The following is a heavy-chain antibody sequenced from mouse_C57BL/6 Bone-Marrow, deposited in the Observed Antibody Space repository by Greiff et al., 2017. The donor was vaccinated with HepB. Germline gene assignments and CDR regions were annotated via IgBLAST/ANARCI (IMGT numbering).Heavy chain of an antibody. J-gene: IGHJ1*03. CDR2: IDPETGGT. D-gene: IGHD1-1*01. Sequence: QVQLQQSGAELVRPGASVTLSCKASGYTFTDYEMHWVKQTPVHGLEWIGAIDPETGGTAYNQKFKGKAILTADKSSSTAYMELRSLTSEDSAVYYCTRGGGGSSPYWYFDVWGTGTTVTVSS. V-gene: IGHV1-15*01. CDR1: GYTFTDYE. CDR3: TRGGGGSSPYWYFDV.